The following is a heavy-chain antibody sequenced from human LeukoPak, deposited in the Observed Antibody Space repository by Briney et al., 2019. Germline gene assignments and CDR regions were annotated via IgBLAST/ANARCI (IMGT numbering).Heavy chain of an antibody. CDR2: INHSGST. Sequence: SETLSLTCAVYGGSFSGYYWSWIRQPPGKGLEWIGEINHSGSTNYNPSLKSRVTISVDTSKNHFSLKLSSVTAADTAVYYCARGGYDYIWGSYRSNWFDPWGQGTLVTVSS. CDR1: GGSFSGYY. CDR3: ARGGYDYIWGSYRSNWFDP. V-gene: IGHV4-34*01. D-gene: IGHD3-16*02. J-gene: IGHJ5*02.